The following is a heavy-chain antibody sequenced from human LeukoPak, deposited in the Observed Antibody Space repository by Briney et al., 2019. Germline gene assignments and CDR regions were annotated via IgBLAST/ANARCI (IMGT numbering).Heavy chain of an antibody. J-gene: IGHJ4*02. CDR2: IYYSGST. CDR1: GGSISSSSYY. V-gene: IGHV4-39*07. Sequence: SETLSLTCTVSGGSISSSSYYWGWIRQPPGKGLEWIGSIYYSGSTYYNPSLKSRVTISVDTSKNQFSLKLSSVTAADTAVYYCARDRREEITMIVVVIFDYWGQGTLVTVSS. D-gene: IGHD3-22*01. CDR3: ARDRREEITMIVVVIFDY.